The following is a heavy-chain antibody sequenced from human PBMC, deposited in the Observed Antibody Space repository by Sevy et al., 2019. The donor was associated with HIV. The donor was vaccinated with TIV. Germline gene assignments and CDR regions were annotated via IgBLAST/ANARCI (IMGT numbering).Heavy chain of an antibody. CDR3: ARGDYSSSSARDYYYYYMDV. D-gene: IGHD6-6*01. Sequence: SETLSLTCAVYGGSFSGYYWSWIRQPPGKGLEWIGEINHSGSTNYNPSLKSRVTISVDTSKNQFSLKLSSVTAADTAVYYCARGDYSSSSARDYYYYYMDVWGKGTTATVSS. CDR1: GGSFSGYY. CDR2: INHSGST. J-gene: IGHJ6*03. V-gene: IGHV4-34*01.